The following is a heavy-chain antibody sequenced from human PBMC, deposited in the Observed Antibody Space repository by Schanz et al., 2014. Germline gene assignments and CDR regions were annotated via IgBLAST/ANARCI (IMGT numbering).Heavy chain of an antibody. Sequence: QVQLVESGGGVAQPGGSLRLSCAASGFTFRNNWMHWFRQGPGKGLEWVAVIWYDGSNKDYADSVKGRFTISRDNSKNMLYLQMNSLRAEDTAVYYCAREGEWGYDPPRHWGQGTLVTVSS. J-gene: IGHJ4*02. CDR2: IWYDGSNK. D-gene: IGHD5-12*01. CDR1: GFTFRNNW. CDR3: AREGEWGYDPPRH. V-gene: IGHV3-33*08.